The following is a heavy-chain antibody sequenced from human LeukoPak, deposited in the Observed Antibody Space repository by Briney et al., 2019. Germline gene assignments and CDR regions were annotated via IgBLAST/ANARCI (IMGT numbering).Heavy chain of an antibody. Sequence: GGSLRLSCAASGFNFDDYAMHWVRQGPGKGLEWVSGITWNSGYIGYADSVKGRFTISRNNAKNSLYLQMNSLRAEDTALYYCAKGNDILNWGQGTLVTVSS. CDR3: AKGNDILN. D-gene: IGHD1-1*01. V-gene: IGHV3-9*01. CDR1: GFNFDDYA. CDR2: ITWNSGYI. J-gene: IGHJ4*02.